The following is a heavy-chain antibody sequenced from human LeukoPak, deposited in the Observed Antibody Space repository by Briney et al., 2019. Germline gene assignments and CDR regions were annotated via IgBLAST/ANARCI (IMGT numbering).Heavy chain of an antibody. Sequence: GGSLRLSCAASGFTFSNAWMSWVRQAPGKGLEWVGRIKSKTDGGTTDYAAPVKGRFTISRDDSKNTLYLQMNSLKTEDTAVYYCTTSSDDFWSGYQGWGQGTVVTVSS. CDR2: IKSKTDGGTT. J-gene: IGHJ4*02. CDR1: GFTFSNAW. V-gene: IGHV3-15*01. CDR3: TTSSDDFWSGYQG. D-gene: IGHD3-3*01.